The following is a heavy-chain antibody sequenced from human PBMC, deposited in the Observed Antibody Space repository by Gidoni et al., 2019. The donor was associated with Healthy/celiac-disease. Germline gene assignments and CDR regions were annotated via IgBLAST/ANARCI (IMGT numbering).Heavy chain of an antibody. CDR3: ARGIRQQLVDYYYGMDV. Sequence: EVQLVESGGGLVQPAGSLRLSCAASGFTFSDHYMAWVRQAPGKGLEWVGRTRNKANSDTTEYAASVKGRFTISRDDSKNSLYLQMNSLKTEDTAVYYCARGIRQQLVDYYYGMDVWGQGTTVTVSS. D-gene: IGHD6-13*01. V-gene: IGHV3-72*01. CDR2: TRNKANSDTT. CDR1: GFTFSDHY. J-gene: IGHJ6*02.